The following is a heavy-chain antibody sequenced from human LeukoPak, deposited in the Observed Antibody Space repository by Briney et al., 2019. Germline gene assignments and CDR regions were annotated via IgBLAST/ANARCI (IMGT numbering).Heavy chain of an antibody. CDR3: AKDLLLYYDSSGYY. V-gene: IGHV3-23*01. CDR1: GFTFSSYA. J-gene: IGHJ4*02. D-gene: IGHD3-22*01. Sequence: GGSLRLSCAASGFTFSSYAMSWVRQAPGKGLEWVSAISGSGGSTYYADSVKGRFTISRDNSKNTLYLQMNSLRAEDTAVYYCAKDLLLYYDSSGYYWGQGTLVTVSS. CDR2: ISGSGGST.